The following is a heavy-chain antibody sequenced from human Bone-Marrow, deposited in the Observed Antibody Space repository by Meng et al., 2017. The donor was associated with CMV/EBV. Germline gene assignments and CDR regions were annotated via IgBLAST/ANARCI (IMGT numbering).Heavy chain of an antibody. J-gene: IGHJ6*02. D-gene: IGHD1-1*01. CDR2: ICYDGSNE. CDR1: GFTFSSYG. CDR3: NVERLRFYYYGMDV. V-gene: IGHV3-33*01. Sequence: GESLKISCAASGFTFSSYGMHWVRQAPGKGLEWVAVICYDGSNEYYADSVKGRFTSSRDDSKNTLYLQMNSLKTEDTAVYYCNVERLRFYYYGMDVWGQGTTVTVSS.